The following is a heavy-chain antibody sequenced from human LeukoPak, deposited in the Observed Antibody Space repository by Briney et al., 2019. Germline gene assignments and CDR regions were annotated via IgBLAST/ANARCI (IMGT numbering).Heavy chain of an antibody. CDR3: AKDSFSYNGIFDALDV. J-gene: IGHJ3*01. D-gene: IGHD2-8*01. CDR2: ISGSGGST. CDR1: GFTFSSYA. V-gene: IGHV3-23*01. Sequence: GGSLRLSCAASGFTFSSYAMSWVRQAPGKGQEWVSAISGSGGSTYYADSVKGRFTISRDDSKNALFLQMNSLRAEDTAIYYCAKDSFSYNGIFDALDVWGQGTMVTVSS.